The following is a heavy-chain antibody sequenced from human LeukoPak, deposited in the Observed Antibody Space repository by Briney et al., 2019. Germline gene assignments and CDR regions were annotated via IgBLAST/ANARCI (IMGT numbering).Heavy chain of an antibody. Sequence: SETLSLTCTVSGGSISSYYWSWIRQHSGKGLEWIGYIFYTGSTSYNPSLKSRTSISIDTSENQFSLKLTSVTAADTAMYYCARDSRGPGTAAMFYYWGQGTMVIVSS. V-gene: IGHV4-59*06. J-gene: IGHJ4*02. CDR1: GGSISSYY. CDR3: ARDSRGPGTAAMFYY. D-gene: IGHD2-2*01. CDR2: IFYTGST.